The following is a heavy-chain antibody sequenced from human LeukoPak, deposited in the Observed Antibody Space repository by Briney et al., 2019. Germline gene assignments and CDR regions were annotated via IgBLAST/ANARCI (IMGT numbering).Heavy chain of an antibody. CDR3: ARGGRGCLDY. V-gene: IGHV4-59*01. CDR2: IYYSGST. CDR1: GGSISSYY. J-gene: IGHJ4*02. Sequence: PSETLSLTCTVSGGSISSYYWSWIRQPPGKGLEWIGYIYYSGSTNYNPSLKSRVTISVDTSKNQFSLKLSSVTAADTAVYYCARGGRGCLDYWGQGTLVTVSS.